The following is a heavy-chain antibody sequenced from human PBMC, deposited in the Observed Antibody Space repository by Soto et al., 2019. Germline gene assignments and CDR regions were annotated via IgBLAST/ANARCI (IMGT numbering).Heavy chain of an antibody. CDR1: GFTFSMYS. CDR3: ARDQLILPAHDFFYGSDV. CDR2: IPQEGGDG. J-gene: IGHJ6*02. D-gene: IGHD2-21*02. V-gene: IGHV3-7*03. Sequence: VQLVESGGAVVQPGESLRLSCEVSGFTFSMYSMTWVRQAPGKGLEWVAKIPQEGGDGHYADSVKGRFTISRDNAKNSVFLQMKNLRAADTAVYYCARDQLILPAHDFFYGSDVWGQGATVTVS.